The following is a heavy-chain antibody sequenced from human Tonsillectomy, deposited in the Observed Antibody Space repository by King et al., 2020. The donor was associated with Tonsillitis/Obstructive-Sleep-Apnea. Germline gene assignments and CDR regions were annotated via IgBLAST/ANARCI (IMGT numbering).Heavy chain of an antibody. CDR1: GFTFSSYS. D-gene: IGHD6-19*01. J-gene: IGHJ4*02. Sequence: VQLVESGGGLVQPGGSLRLSCAASGFTFSSYSMNWVRQAPGKGLEWVSYISSSSSTIYYADSVKGRFTISRDNAKNSLYLQMNGLRDEDTAVYYCARAGQWLAPGGGYYFDYWGQGTLVTVSS. CDR2: ISSSSSTI. CDR3: ARAGQWLAPGGGYYFDY. V-gene: IGHV3-48*02.